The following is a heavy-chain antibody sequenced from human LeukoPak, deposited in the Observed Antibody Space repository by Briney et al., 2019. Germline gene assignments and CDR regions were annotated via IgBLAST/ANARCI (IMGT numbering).Heavy chain of an antibody. V-gene: IGHV3-23*03. J-gene: IGHJ1*01. Sequence: PGGSLRLSCAASGFTFSTYAMTWVRQAPGKGLEWVSVIYSGGSTYYADSVKGRFTISRDNSKNTLYLLMNSLRAEDTAVYYCANDIDDLNTLPPLFQYWGQGTLVTVSS. CDR1: GFTFSTYA. CDR2: IYSGGST. CDR3: ANDIDDLNTLPPLFQY. D-gene: IGHD1-26*01.